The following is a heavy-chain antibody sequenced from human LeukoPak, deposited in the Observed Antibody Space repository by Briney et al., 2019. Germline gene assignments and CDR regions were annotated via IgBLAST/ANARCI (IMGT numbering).Heavy chain of an antibody. Sequence: SETLSLACTVSGGSISGSSYYWGWIRQPPGKGLEWIGSIYYSGSTYYNPSLKSRVTISVDTSKNQFSLKLSSVTAADTAVYYCARQPYYDYVWGSHQYYYGMDVWGQGTTVPVSS. V-gene: IGHV4-39*01. CDR1: GGSISGSSYY. CDR2: IYYSGST. D-gene: IGHD3-16*02. CDR3: ARQPYYDYVWGSHQYYYGMDV. J-gene: IGHJ6*02.